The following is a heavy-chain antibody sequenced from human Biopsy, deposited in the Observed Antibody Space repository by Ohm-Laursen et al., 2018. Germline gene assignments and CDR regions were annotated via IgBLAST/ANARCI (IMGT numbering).Heavy chain of an antibody. V-gene: IGHV4-59*01. CDR2: IYYSGST. CDR1: GGSISSDY. J-gene: IGHJ6*02. Sequence: GTLSLTCTVSGGSISSDYWSWIRQTPGKGLEWIGCIYYSGSTNYNPSLKSRVTISVDTSKNQFSLRLNSVTAADTAVYYCARATNSTGWPYYYFYGMDVWGQGTTVTVSS. CDR3: ARATNSTGWPYYYFYGMDV. D-gene: IGHD2/OR15-2a*01.